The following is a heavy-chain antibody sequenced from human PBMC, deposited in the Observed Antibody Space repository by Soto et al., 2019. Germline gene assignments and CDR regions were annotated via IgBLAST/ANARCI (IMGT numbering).Heavy chain of an antibody. CDR1: GFFFSSYT. CDR2: FSATSENT. D-gene: IGHD6-19*01. CDR3: AKARDQQWVRLPFDY. V-gene: IGHV3-23*01. Sequence: EVQLLESGGGLVQPGGSLRLSCVGSGFFFSSYTMNWVRQAPGKGLEWVSSFSATSENTYYADSVRGRFTISRDNPKNTLFLQMNSLTAEDTAMYYCAKARDQQWVRLPFDYWGQGSLVIFSS. J-gene: IGHJ4*02.